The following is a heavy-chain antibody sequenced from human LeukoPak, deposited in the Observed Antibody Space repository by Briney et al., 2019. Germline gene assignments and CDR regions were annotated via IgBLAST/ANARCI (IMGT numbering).Heavy chain of an antibody. CDR2: INSDGSST. Sequence: PGGSLRLSCAASGFTFSSYWMHWVRQAPGKGLVWVSRINSDGSSTSYADSVKGRFTISRDNAKNTLYLQMNSLRAEDTAVYYCARPGVVRGVIHYYYYMDVWGKGTTVTVSS. D-gene: IGHD3-10*01. V-gene: IGHV3-74*01. J-gene: IGHJ6*03. CDR3: ARPGVVRGVIHYYYYMDV. CDR1: GFTFSSYW.